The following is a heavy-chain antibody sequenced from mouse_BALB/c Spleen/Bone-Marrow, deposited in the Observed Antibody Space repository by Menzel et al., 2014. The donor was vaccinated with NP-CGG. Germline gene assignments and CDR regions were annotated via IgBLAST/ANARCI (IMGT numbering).Heavy chain of an antibody. J-gene: IGHJ1*01. V-gene: IGHV2-9*02. CDR1: GFSLTSYG. CDR3: AGFYGSPLYWYFDV. Sequence: VHLVESGPGLVSPSQSLSITCTVSGFSLTSYGLHWARQPPGKGLEWLGVIWAGGSTNYNSALMSRLNISKDNSKSQVFLKMNSLQTDDTAMYYCAGFYGSPLYWYFDVWGAGTTVTVSS. CDR2: IWAGGST. D-gene: IGHD1-1*01.